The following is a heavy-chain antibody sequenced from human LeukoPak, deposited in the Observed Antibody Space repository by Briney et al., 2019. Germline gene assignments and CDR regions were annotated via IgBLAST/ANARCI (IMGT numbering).Heavy chain of an antibody. D-gene: IGHD6-13*01. CDR1: GFTFSSYW. V-gene: IGHV3-74*01. CDR3: ARGGIAAAEDYFQH. CDR2: INSDGSST. J-gene: IGHJ1*01. Sequence: GGSLRLSCAASGFTFSSYWMHWVRQAPGKGLVWVSRINSDGSSTSYADSVKGRFTISRDNAKNTLYLQMNSLRAEDTAVYYCARGGIAAAEDYFQHWGQGTLVTVSS.